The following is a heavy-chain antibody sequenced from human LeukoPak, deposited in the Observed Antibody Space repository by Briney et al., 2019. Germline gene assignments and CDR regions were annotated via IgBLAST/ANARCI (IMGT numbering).Heavy chain of an antibody. CDR1: GGSISSSSYY. D-gene: IGHD3-22*01. CDR2: IYYSGST. J-gene: IGHJ3*02. Sequence: SETLSLTCTVSGGSISSSSYYWGWIRQPPGKGLEWIGSIYYSGSTYYNPSLKSRVTISVDTSKNQFSLKPSSVTAADTAVYCCARGANYFDSSGPHDAFDIWGQGTMVTVSS. V-gene: IGHV4-39*07. CDR3: ARGANYFDSSGPHDAFDI.